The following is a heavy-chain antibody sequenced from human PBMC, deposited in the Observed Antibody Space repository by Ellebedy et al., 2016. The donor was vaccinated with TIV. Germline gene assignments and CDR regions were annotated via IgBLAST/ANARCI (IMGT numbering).Heavy chain of an antibody. J-gene: IGHJ4*02. D-gene: IGHD6-19*01. CDR1: GFTFSSYA. CDR2: ISGSGGTT. Sequence: GGSLRLSCAASGFTFSSYAMTWVRQAPGEGLEWVSSISGSGGTTYYADSVKGRFTISRDNSKNTLYLQMNSLRAEDTAVYYCAKDTMKRDYSSGWQDWYYWGQGTLVTVSS. CDR3: AKDTMKRDYSSGWQDWYY. V-gene: IGHV3-23*01.